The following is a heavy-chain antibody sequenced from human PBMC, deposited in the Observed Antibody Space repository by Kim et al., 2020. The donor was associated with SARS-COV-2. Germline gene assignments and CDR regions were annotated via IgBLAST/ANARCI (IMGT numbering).Heavy chain of an antibody. Sequence: TNNKPSLKSRVTISEDTSENQFSLKLSSGTAANTAGYYCARILRGDYFDYWGRGTLVTVSS. V-gene: IGHV4-59*01. J-gene: IGHJ4*02. D-gene: IGHD3-16*01. CDR2: T. CDR3: ARILRGDYFDY.